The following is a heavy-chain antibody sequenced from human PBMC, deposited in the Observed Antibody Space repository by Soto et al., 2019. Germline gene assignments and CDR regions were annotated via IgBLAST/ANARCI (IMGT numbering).Heavy chain of an antibody. D-gene: IGHD2-21*02. CDR3: ARGGHITVVTASFDY. V-gene: IGHV1-46*03. J-gene: IGHJ4*02. CDR2: IHPSGGGA. Sequence: ASVKVSCKASGDTFTTYYLHWVRQAPGQGLEWMGMIHPSGGGATYAQKFLGRLTLTRDTSTSTVFMELSSLRSDDTAVYYCARGGHITVVTASFDYWGQGTLVTVSS. CDR1: GDTFTTYY.